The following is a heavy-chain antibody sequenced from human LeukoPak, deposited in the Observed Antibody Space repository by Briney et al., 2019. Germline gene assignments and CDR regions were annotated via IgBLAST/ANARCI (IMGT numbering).Heavy chain of an antibody. V-gene: IGHV3-30*18. CDR1: GFTFSSYG. Sequence: PGGSLRLSCAASGFTFSSYGMHWVRQAPGKGLEWVAVISYDGSNKYYADSVKGRFTISRDNSKNTLYLQMNSLRAEDTAVYYCAKDPEYSGYGGIDYWGQGTLVTVSS. D-gene: IGHD5-12*01. CDR3: AKDPEYSGYGGIDY. CDR2: ISYDGSNK. J-gene: IGHJ4*02.